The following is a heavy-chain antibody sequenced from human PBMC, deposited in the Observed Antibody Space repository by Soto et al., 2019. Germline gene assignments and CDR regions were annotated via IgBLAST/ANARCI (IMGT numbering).Heavy chain of an antibody. V-gene: IGHV3-43*01. Sequence: EVQLVESGGVVVQPGESLRLSCAASGFAFHEYTMHWVRQAPRKGLEWVSLITWDGGTTYYADSVKGRFTVSRDNSKNSLYLQMNSLTTEDTALYYCAKDMANTYLPDDYWGQGTLVTVSS. CDR2: ITWDGGTT. CDR1: GFAFHEYT. CDR3: AKDMANTYLPDDY. J-gene: IGHJ4*02. D-gene: IGHD5-12*01.